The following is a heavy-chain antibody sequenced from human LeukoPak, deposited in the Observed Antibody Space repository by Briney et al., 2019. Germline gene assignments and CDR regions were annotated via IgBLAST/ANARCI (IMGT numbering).Heavy chain of an antibody. CDR2: ISSSGSTI. V-gene: IGHV3-11*01. CDR1: GFTFSDYY. CDR3: AKDIRAYSSSFGDY. Sequence: GGSLRLSCAASGFTFSDYYMSWIRQAPGKGLEWVSYISSSGSTIYYADSVKGRFTISRDNAKNSLYLQMNSLRAEDTALYYCAKDIRAYSSSFGDYWGQGTLVTVSS. D-gene: IGHD6-13*01. J-gene: IGHJ4*02.